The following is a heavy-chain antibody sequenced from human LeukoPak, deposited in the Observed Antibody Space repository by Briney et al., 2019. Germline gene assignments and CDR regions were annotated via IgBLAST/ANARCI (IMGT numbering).Heavy chain of an antibody. V-gene: IGHV3-53*01. Sequence: GGSLRLSCAASGFTVSSNYMSWARQAPGKGLEWVSVIYSGGSTYYADSVKGRFTISRDNSKNTLYLQMNSLRAEDTAVYYCARVHVPGYCSSTSCSYYFDYWGQGTLVTVSS. CDR1: GFTVSSNY. CDR2: IYSGGST. D-gene: IGHD2-2*01. CDR3: ARVHVPGYCSSTSCSYYFDY. J-gene: IGHJ4*02.